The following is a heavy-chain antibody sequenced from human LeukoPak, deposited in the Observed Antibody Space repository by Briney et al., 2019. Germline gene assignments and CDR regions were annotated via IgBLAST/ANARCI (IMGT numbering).Heavy chain of an antibody. D-gene: IGHD1-26*01. CDR3: ERDGNGMDV. CDR1: GGTFSSYA. Sequence: SVTVSCKASGGTFSSYALSWVRQAPGQGLEWMGGIIPIFGAANYAQKFQGRVTITADESTSTAYMELSSLRSEDTAVYYCERDGNGMDVWGQGTTVTVSS. V-gene: IGHV1-69*13. CDR2: IIPIFGAA. J-gene: IGHJ6*02.